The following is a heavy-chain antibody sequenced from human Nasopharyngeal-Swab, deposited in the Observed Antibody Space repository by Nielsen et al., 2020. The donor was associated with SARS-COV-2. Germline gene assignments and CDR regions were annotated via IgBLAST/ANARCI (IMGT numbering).Heavy chain of an antibody. CDR1: GYTFTGYY. CDR2: INPNSGGT. CDR3: ARDSSDPYGMDV. V-gene: IGHV1-2*04. J-gene: IGHJ6*02. Sequence: SVTVSCKASGYTFTGYYMHWVRQAPGQGLEWMGWINPNSGGTNYAQKFQGWVTMTRDTSISTAYMELSRLRSDDTAVYYCARDSSDPYGMDVWGQGTTVTVSS. D-gene: IGHD6-19*01.